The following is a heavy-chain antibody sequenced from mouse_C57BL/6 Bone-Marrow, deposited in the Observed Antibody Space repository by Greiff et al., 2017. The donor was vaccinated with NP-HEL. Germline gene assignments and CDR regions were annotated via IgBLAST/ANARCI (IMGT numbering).Heavy chain of an antibody. CDR1: GYAFSSSW. D-gene: IGHD1-1*01. Sequence: QVQLQRSGPELVKPGASVKISCKASGYAFSSSWMNWVKQRPGKGLEWIGRIYPGDGDTNYNGKFKGKATLTADKSSSTAYMQLSSLTSEDSAVYFYAREGDYGSFYWYFDVWGTGTTVTVSS. V-gene: IGHV1-82*01. CDR2: IYPGDGDT. J-gene: IGHJ1*03. CDR3: AREGDYGSFYWYFDV.